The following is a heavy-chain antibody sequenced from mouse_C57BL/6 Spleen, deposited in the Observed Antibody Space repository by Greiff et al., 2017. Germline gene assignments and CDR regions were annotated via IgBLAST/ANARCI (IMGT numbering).Heavy chain of an antibody. Sequence: VQLQQPGAELVKPGASVKMSCKASGYTFTSYWITWVKQRPGQGLEWIGDIYPGSGSTNYNEKFKSKATLTVDTSSSTAYMQLSSLTSEDSAVYYCARSEGYYGNPWFAYWGQGTLVTVSA. CDR1: GYTFTSYW. CDR2: IYPGSGST. CDR3: ARSEGYYGNPWFAY. V-gene: IGHV1-55*01. D-gene: IGHD2-1*01. J-gene: IGHJ3*01.